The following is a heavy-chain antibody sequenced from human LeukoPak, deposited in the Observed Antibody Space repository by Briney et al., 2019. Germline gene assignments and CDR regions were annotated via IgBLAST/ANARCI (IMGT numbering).Heavy chain of an antibody. J-gene: IGHJ4*02. CDR2: INHSGST. CDR1: GGSFSGYY. V-gene: IGHV4-34*01. CDR3: ARVVGYPYGSGNDY. Sequence: SETLSLTCAVYGGSFSGYYWSWIRQPPGKGLEWIGEINHSGSTNYNPSLKSRVTISVDTSKNQFSLKLSSVTAADTAVYYCARVVGYPYGSGNDYWGQGTLVTVSS. D-gene: IGHD3-10*01.